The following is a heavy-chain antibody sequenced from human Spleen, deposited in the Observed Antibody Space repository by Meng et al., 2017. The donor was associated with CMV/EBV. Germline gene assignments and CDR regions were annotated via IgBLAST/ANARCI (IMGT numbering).Heavy chain of an antibody. V-gene: IGHV3-49*04. CDR3: RSNTADGGVYFDY. D-gene: IGHD3-16*01. Sequence: GESLKISCTASGFTFGDYAMSWVRQAPGKGLEWVGFIRSKAYGGTTEYAASVKGRFTISRDDSKSIAYLQMNRLKTEDTAVYYCRSNTADGGVYFDYWGQGTLVTVSS. J-gene: IGHJ4*02. CDR2: IRSKAYGGTT. CDR1: GFTFGDYA.